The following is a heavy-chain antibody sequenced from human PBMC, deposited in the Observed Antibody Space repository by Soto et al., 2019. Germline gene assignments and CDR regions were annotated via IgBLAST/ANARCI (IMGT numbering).Heavy chain of an antibody. J-gene: IGHJ3*02. D-gene: IGHD1-1*01. Sequence: QVQLQQWGAGLLKPSETLSLTCAVYGGFVSSGSYYWSWIRQPPGKGLEWIGEMSHSGGTHFNPSLKCRVTRSVDTSKNQSALKVSSVTAADTALYYCARVERGTATTVVDAFDIWGPGTMVTVSS. CDR1: GGFVSSGSYY. CDR3: ARVERGTATTVVDAFDI. CDR2: MSHSGGT. V-gene: IGHV4-34*01.